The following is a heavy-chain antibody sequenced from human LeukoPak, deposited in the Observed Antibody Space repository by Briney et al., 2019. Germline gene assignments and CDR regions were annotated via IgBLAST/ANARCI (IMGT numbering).Heavy chain of an antibody. J-gene: IGHJ4*02. V-gene: IGHV1-69*13. CDR3: AREGGSYYLYYFAY. CDR1: GGTFSSYA. CDR2: IIPIFGTA. Sequence: ASVKVSCKASGGTFSSYAISWVRQAPGQGLEWMGGIIPIFGTANYAQKFQGRVTITADESTSTAYMELSSLRSEDTAVYYCAREGGSYYLYYFAYWGQGTLVTVSS. D-gene: IGHD1-26*01.